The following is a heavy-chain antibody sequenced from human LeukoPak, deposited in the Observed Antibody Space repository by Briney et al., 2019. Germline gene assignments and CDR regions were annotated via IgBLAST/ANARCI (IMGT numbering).Heavy chain of an antibody. CDR2: IYTSGST. J-gene: IGHJ5*02. Sequence: MASETLSLTCTVSGGSISSGSYYWSWIRQPAGKGLEWIGRIYTSGSTNYNPSLKSRVTISVDTSKNQFSLKLSSVTAADTAVYYCARGRKYCSSTSCYKAAAQDWFDPWGQGTLVTVSS. CDR1: GGSISSGSYY. V-gene: IGHV4-61*02. CDR3: ARGRKYCSSTSCYKAAAQDWFDP. D-gene: IGHD2-2*02.